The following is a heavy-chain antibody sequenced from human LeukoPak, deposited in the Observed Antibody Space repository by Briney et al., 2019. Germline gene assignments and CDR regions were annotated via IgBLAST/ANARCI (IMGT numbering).Heavy chain of an antibody. J-gene: IGHJ6*02. V-gene: IGHV3-30*09. Sequence: GGSLRLSCVVSGFSFSDNVFHWVRQAPGKGLEWVTYLSYDGVNAFYADSVKGRFAISRDTAGGTVSLQMDNLRVEDTAVYYCARGGRRDGTVSTYYFYAMDVWGQGTAVTVSS. D-gene: IGHD3-10*01. CDR3: ARGGRRDGTVSTYYFYAMDV. CDR1: GFSFSDNV. CDR2: LSYDGVNA.